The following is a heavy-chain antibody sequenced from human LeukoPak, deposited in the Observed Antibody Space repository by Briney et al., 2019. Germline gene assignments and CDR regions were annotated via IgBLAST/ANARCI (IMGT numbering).Heavy chain of an antibody. CDR1: GFTLSNFA. D-gene: IGHD1/OR15-1a*01. Sequence: GGSLRLSCAASGFTLSNFAMSWVRQAPGKGLEWVSSINFRGGTTYYAGSVKGRFTISRDNSKSTLYLQMNSLRADDTAVFYCAKGEQGVDYWGRGTLVTVSS. CDR3: AKGEQGVDY. CDR2: INFRGGTT. V-gene: IGHV3-23*01. J-gene: IGHJ4*02.